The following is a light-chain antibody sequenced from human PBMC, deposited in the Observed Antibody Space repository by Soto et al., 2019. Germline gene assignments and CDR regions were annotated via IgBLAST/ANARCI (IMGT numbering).Light chain of an antibody. J-gene: IGLJ1*01. CDR2: RNN. CDR3: AAWDDSLSGPHYV. CDR1: SSNIVSYY. Sequence: QSVLTQPPSASGTPGQRVTISCSGSSSNIVSYYLYCYQQLPGSAPNLLIYRNNQRPSGVPDRFSGSKSGTSASLAISGLRSEDEADYYCAAWDDSLSGPHYVFGTGTKVTVL. V-gene: IGLV1-47*01.